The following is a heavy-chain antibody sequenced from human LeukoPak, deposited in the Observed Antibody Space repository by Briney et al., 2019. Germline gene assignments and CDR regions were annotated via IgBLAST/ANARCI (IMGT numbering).Heavy chain of an antibody. D-gene: IGHD3-10*02. V-gene: IGHV3-48*03. CDR2: VGPSGANT. CDR3: AELGITMIGGV. J-gene: IGHJ6*04. CDR1: GFTFNIHG. Sequence: GGSLRLSCVASGFTFNIHGMNWLRQAPGKGLEWVSGVGPSGANTYYADSVKGRFTISRDNAKNSLYLQMNSLRAEDTAVYYCAELGITMIGGVWGKGTTVTISS.